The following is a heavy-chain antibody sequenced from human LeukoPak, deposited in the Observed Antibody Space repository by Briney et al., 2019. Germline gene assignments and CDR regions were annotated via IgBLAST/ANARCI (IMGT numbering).Heavy chain of an antibody. CDR1: GYTLSELS. CDR3: ARDRGVPAVFDY. V-gene: IGHV1-24*01. CDR2: FIPEKGEA. Sequence: ASVKVSCKVSGYTLSELSIHWLRQAPGKGLEWMGGFIPEKGEAVYTQKFQGRVTMTEDTSSDTAYMELSGPRSEDTAVYYCARDRGVPAVFDYWGQGTLVTVSS. J-gene: IGHJ4*02. D-gene: IGHD3-10*01.